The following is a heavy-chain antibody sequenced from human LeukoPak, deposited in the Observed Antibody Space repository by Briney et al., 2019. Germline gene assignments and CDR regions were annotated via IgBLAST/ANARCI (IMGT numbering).Heavy chain of an antibody. CDR1: GGSISSSSYY. CDR3: ARSWIQLWYYDY. CDR2: IFYSGTT. V-gene: IGHV4-39*01. J-gene: IGHJ4*02. D-gene: IGHD5-18*01. Sequence: PSETLSLTCTVSGGSISSSSYYWGWLRQPPGQGLEWIGNIFYSGTTYYNPSLKSRVTISVDTSKTQFSLKLSSVTAADTAVYYCARSWIQLWYYDYWGQGTLVTVSS.